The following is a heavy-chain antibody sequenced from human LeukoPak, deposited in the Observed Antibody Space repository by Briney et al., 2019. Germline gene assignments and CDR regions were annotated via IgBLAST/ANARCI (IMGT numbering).Heavy chain of an antibody. Sequence: GGSLRLSCAASGFTFSNYAMSWVRQAPGKGLEWVSAISGSGDSPYYADSVKGRFTISRDNSKNTLYLQMNSLRAEDTAVYYCARGPSGYHNTGGQGTLVTVSS. CDR2: ISGSGDSP. J-gene: IGHJ4*02. V-gene: IGHV3-23*01. CDR3: ARGPSGYHNT. CDR1: GFTFSNYA. D-gene: IGHD5-12*01.